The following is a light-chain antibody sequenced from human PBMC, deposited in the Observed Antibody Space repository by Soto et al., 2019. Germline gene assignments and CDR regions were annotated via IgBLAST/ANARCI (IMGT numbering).Light chain of an antibody. Sequence: EIVMTQSPATLSVSPGESATLYCRASQSVTNNLAWYQQKVGQAPRLLIYGASTRATGIPARFSCSGSGTEFTLSISSLQSEDFAVYYCQQYSKWPITFGQGTRLEIK. CDR3: QQYSKWPIT. V-gene: IGKV3-15*01. CDR1: QSVTNN. J-gene: IGKJ5*01. CDR2: GAS.